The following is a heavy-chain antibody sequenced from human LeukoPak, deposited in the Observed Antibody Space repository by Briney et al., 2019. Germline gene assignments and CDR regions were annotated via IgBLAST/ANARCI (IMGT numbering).Heavy chain of an antibody. CDR2: IYYSGST. J-gene: IGHJ4*02. V-gene: IGHV4-59*08. CDR1: GGSISSYY. CDR3: ARYIYDSSGYQRGQRFFDY. Sequence: PSETLSLTCTVSGGSISSYYWSWIRQPPGKGLEWIGYIYYSGSTNYNPSLKSRVTISVDTSKNQFSLKLSSVTAAGTAVYYCARYIYDSSGYQRGQRFFDYWGQGTLVTVSS. D-gene: IGHD3-22*01.